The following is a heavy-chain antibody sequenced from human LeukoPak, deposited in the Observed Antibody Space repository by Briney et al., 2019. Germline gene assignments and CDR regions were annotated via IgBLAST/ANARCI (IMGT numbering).Heavy chain of an antibody. J-gene: IGHJ4*02. CDR2: INPNSGGT. CDR3: ARVAQLGPRTATGY. CDR1: GYTFTGYY. V-gene: IGHV1-2*06. D-gene: IGHD1-1*01. Sequence: ASVKVSCKASGYTFTGYYMHWVRQAPGQGLEWMGRINPNSGGTNYAQKFQGRVTMTRDTSISTAYMELSRLRSDDTAVYYCARVAQLGPRTATGYWGQGTLVTVSS.